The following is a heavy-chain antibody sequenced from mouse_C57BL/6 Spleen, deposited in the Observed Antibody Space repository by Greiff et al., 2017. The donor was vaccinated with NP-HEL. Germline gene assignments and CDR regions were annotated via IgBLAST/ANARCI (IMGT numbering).Heavy chain of an antibody. Sequence: VQLQQSGAELVKPGASVKMSCKASGYTFTSYWITWVKQRPGQGLEWIGDTYPGSGSTNYNEKFKSKATLTVDTSSSTAYMQLSSLTSEDSAVYYCATGYDPYYYAMDYWGQGTSVTVSS. CDR1: GYTFTSYW. V-gene: IGHV1-55*01. CDR3: ATGYDPYYYAMDY. CDR2: TYPGSGST. D-gene: IGHD3-1*01. J-gene: IGHJ4*01.